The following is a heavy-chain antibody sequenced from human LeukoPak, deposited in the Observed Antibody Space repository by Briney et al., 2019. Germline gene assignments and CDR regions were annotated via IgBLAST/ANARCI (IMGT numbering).Heavy chain of an antibody. CDR3: ARGNPHCGGDCYGDYYYYYGMDV. Sequence: PGRSLRLSCAASGFTFSTYAMHWVRQAPGKGLEWVAVISYDGTYKDYADSARGRFIISRDRSKNTLYLQINSLRPEDTAVYYCARGNPHCGGDCYGDYYYYYGMDVWGQGTTVTVSS. J-gene: IGHJ6*02. CDR1: GFTFSTYA. CDR2: ISYDGTYK. V-gene: IGHV3-30*04. D-gene: IGHD2-21*02.